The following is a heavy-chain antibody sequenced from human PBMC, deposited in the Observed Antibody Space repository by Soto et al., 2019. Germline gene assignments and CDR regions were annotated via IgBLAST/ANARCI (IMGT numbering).Heavy chain of an antibody. CDR2: INHSGST. V-gene: IGHV4-34*01. CDR1: GGSFSGYY. Sequence: SETLSLTCAVYGGSFSGYYWSWIRQPPGKGLEWIGEINHSGSTNYNPSLKSRVTISVDTSKNQFSLKLSSVTAADTAVYYCARGRKRGLGIALASSNYYYYYGMDVWGQGTTVTGSS. CDR3: ARGRKRGLGIALASSNYYYYYGMDV. J-gene: IGHJ6*02. D-gene: IGHD6-19*01.